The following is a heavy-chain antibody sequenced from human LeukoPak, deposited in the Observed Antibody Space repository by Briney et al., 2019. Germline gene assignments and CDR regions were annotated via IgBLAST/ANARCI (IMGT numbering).Heavy chain of an antibody. CDR2: INHSGST. V-gene: IGHV4-34*01. Sequence: SETLSLTCAVYGGSFSGYYWSWIRQPPGKGLEWIGEINHSGSTNYNPSLKSRVTISVDTSKNQFSLKLSSVTAADTAVYYCARPGYMDVWGKGTTVTVSS. CDR3: ARPGYMDV. J-gene: IGHJ6*03. CDR1: GGSFSGYY.